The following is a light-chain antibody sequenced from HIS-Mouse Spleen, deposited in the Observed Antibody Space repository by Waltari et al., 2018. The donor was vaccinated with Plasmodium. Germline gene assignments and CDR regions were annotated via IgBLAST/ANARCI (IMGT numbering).Light chain of an antibody. J-gene: IGLJ3*02. Sequence: SYELTQPPSVSVSPGQTARITCSGDALPKKYAYWYQQKSGQAPVLVIYEDSKRPSGIPERFSGSSSGTIATLTISGAQVEDGADYYCYSTDSSGNHRVFGGGTKLTVL. CDR2: EDS. V-gene: IGLV3-10*01. CDR1: ALPKKY. CDR3: YSTDSSGNHRV.